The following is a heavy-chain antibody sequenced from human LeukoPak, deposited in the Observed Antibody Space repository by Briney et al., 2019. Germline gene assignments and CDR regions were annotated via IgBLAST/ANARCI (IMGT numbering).Heavy chain of an antibody. CDR3: ARSYGSGSYHDY. V-gene: IGHV4-39*01. CDR2: IYYSGST. CDR1: GGSISSSSYY. D-gene: IGHD3-10*01. Sequence: SETLSLTCTVSGGSISSSSYYWGWLRQPPGKGLEWIGSIYYSGSTYYNPSLKSRVTISVDTSKNQFSLKLSSVTAAGTAVYYCARSYGSGSYHDYWGQGTLVTDSS. J-gene: IGHJ4*02.